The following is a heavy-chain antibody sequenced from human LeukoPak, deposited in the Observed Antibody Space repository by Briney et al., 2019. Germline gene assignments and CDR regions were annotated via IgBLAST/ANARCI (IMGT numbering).Heavy chain of an antibody. CDR3: ARAHTALDAFDI. CDR2: IHYSGST. CDR1: GGSISSYY. D-gene: IGHD5-18*01. Sequence: PSETLSLTCTVSGGSISSYYWSWIRQPPGKGLEWIGYIHYSGSTNYNPSLKSRVTISVDTSKNQFSLKLSSVTAADTAVYYCARAHTALDAFDIWGQGTMVTVSS. J-gene: IGHJ3*02. V-gene: IGHV4-59*01.